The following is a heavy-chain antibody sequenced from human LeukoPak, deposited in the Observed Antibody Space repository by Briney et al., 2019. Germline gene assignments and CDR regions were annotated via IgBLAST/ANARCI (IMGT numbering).Heavy chain of an antibody. Sequence: GRSLRLSCAASGFTFSNHGMHWVRQAPGKGLEWVAVISYDGSNKYYADSVKGRFTISRDNSKNTLYLQMNSLRAEDTAVYYCAKGISKDVVVYWGQGTLVTVSS. CDR2: ISYDGSNK. V-gene: IGHV3-30*18. CDR3: AKGISKDVVVY. J-gene: IGHJ4*02. D-gene: IGHD2-15*01. CDR1: GFTFSNHG.